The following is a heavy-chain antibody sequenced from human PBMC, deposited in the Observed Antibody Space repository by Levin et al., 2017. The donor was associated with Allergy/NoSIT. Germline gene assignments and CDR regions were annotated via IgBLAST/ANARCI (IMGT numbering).Heavy chain of an antibody. J-gene: IGHJ6*04. CDR3: ARVLIDAGMDV. V-gene: IGHV3-21*01. CDR2: ISSSSSYI. Sequence: TGGSLRLSCAASGFTFSSYNMNWVRQAPGKGLEWVSSISSSSSYIYYADSVKGRFTISRDNAKNSLYLQMNSLRAEDTAVYYCARVLIDAGMDVWGKGTTVTVSS. CDR1: GFTFSSYN. D-gene: IGHD3-16*01.